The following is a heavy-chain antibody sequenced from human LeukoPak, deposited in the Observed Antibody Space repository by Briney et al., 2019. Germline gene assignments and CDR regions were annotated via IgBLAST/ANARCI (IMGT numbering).Heavy chain of an antibody. Sequence: PGGSLRLSCAASGFTFSSYGMHWVRQAPGKGLEWVAVIWYDGSNKYYADSVKGRFTISRDNSKNTLYLQMNSLRAEDTAVYYCARVDEYDRQPDIWGQGTMVTVSS. CDR1: GFTFSSYG. CDR2: IWYDGSNK. D-gene: IGHD3-22*01. V-gene: IGHV3-33*01. J-gene: IGHJ3*02. CDR3: ARVDEYDRQPDI.